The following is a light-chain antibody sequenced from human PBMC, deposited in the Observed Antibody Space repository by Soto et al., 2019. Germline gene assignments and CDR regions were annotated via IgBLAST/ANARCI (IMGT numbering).Light chain of an antibody. CDR3: EPDDTTPXGYV. Sequence: QSLVTHPPSVSGAPGQRVTISCTGNGSNIWAGYDLDWYQQLRGTAPKLLIYGNSNRPSGVPDRFSGSKSVTSASLATTGLQAEDEAHYNCEPDDTTPXGYVFGWGTTV. V-gene: IGLV1-40*02. CDR1: GSNIWAGYD. CDR2: GNS. J-gene: IGLJ1*01.